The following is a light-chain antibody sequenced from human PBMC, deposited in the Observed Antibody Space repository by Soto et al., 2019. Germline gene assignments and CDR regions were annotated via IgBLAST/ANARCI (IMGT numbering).Light chain of an antibody. CDR3: SSYTSSSTLVV. Sequence: QSALTQPASVSGSPGQSITISCTGTSRDVGGYNYVSWYQQHPGKAPKLMIYEVSNRPSGVSNRFSGSKSGNTASLTISGLQAEVEADYYCSSYTSSSTLVVFGGGTKVTVL. CDR1: SRDVGGYNY. CDR2: EVS. J-gene: IGLJ2*01. V-gene: IGLV2-14*01.